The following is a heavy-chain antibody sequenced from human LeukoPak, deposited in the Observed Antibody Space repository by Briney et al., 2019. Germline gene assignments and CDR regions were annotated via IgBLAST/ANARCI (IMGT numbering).Heavy chain of an antibody. D-gene: IGHD5-12*01. J-gene: IGHJ4*02. V-gene: IGHV4-34*01. CDR2: INHSGST. Sequence: SETLSLTCAVYGGSFSGYYWSWIRQPPGKGLEWIGEINHSGSTNYNPSLKSRVTISVDTSKNQFSLKLSSVTAADTAVYYCARGSQWLRVAYEGEFDYWGQGTLVTVSS. CDR1: GGSFSGYY. CDR3: ARGSQWLRVAYEGEFDY.